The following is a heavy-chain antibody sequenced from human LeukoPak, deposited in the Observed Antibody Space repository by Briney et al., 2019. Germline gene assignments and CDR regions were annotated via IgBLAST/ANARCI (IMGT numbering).Heavy chain of an antibody. Sequence: SETLSLTCTVSGGSISSSSYYWGWIRQPPGKGLEWIGSIYYSGSTYYNPSLKSRVTISVDTSKNQFSLKLSSVTAADTAVYYCASNTARAHYWGQGTLVTVSS. CDR3: ASNTARAHY. J-gene: IGHJ4*02. V-gene: IGHV4-39*01. D-gene: IGHD5-18*01. CDR2: IYYSGST. CDR1: GGSISSSSYY.